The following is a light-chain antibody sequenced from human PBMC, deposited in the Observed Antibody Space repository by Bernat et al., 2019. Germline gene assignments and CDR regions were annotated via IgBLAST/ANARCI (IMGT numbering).Light chain of an antibody. Sequence: QSALTQPASVSGSPGQSVTISCTVTMSDVGAYNYVSWYQQLPGKAPKLMIYDVSDRPSGVSNRCSGSKSGNTASLTISALQAEDEADYFCNSVSNTAYHVVFGGGTTLT. CDR1: MSDVGAYNY. J-gene: IGLJ2*01. V-gene: IGLV2-14*03. CDR3: NSVSNTAYHVV. CDR2: DVS.